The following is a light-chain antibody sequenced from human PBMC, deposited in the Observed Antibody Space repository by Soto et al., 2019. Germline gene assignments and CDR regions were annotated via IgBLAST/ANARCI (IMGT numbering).Light chain of an antibody. CDR2: WAS. CDR1: QSVLYNSNNDSY. Sequence: DIVMTQTPDSLALSLGERATINCKSSQSVLYNSNNDSYLTWYQQKPGQSPKVLIYWASTRASGVPDRFSGSGFGTDFTLTISSLQAEDLAVYYCQQYHSIPWTFGQGTKVEIK. CDR3: QQYHSIPWT. V-gene: IGKV4-1*01. J-gene: IGKJ1*01.